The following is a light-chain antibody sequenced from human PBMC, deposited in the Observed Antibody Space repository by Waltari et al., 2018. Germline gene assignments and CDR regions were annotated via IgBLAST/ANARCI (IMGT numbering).Light chain of an antibody. J-gene: IGLJ2*01. Sequence: QAVLTQPASLSASPGASASLPCTLRSGINVATYKIYWYQQRPGSPPQFLLKYRVDSTIQQCSGVPSRFSGSRYTSANAGFLLISGVQSGDEAYYYCMILHHNAVVFGGGTKLTVL. CDR1: SGINVATYK. CDR2: YRVDSTI. CDR3: MILHHNAVV. V-gene: IGLV5-45*01.